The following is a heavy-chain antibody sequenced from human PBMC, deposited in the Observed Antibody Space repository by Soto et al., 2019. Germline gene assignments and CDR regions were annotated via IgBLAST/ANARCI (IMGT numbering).Heavy chain of an antibody. CDR3: ARLEAVAGTFYYYYGMDV. J-gene: IGHJ6*02. CDR2: IYYSGST. Sequence: SETLSLTCTVSGGSVSSSSYYWGWIRQPPGKGLEWIGSIYYSGSTYYNPSLKSRVTISVDTSKNQFPLKLSSVTVADTAVYYCARLEAVAGTFYYYYGMDVWGQGTTVTVSS. D-gene: IGHD6-19*01. CDR1: GGSVSSSSYY. V-gene: IGHV4-39*01.